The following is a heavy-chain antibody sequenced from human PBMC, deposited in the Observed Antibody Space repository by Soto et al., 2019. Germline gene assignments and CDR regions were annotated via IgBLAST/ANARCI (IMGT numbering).Heavy chain of an antibody. Sequence: QVQLQESGPGLVKPSQTLSLTCTVSGGSISSGDYYWSWIRQPPGKGLEWIGYIYYSGSTYYNPSLKSRVTISVDTSQTQSALKLSSGTAAATAVYYCARKLPEVSRLGPWGKETLVTVSS. J-gene: IGHJ5*02. CDR3: ARKLPEVSRLGP. V-gene: IGHV4-30-4*01. D-gene: IGHD6-13*01. CDR2: IYYSGST. CDR1: GGSISSGDYY.